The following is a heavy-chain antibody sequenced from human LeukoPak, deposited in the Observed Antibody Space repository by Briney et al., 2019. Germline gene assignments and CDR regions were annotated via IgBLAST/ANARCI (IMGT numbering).Heavy chain of an antibody. CDR2: ISSSSSTI. CDR3: ARRDGYGDERPFDY. V-gene: IGHV3-48*01. CDR1: GFTFSTYS. D-gene: IGHD4/OR15-4a*01. Sequence: PGGSLRLSCAASGFTFSTYSMNWVRQAPGKGLEWVSYISSSSSTIYYADSVKGRFTISRDNAKNSLYLQMNSLGAEDTAVYYCARRDGYGDERPFDYWGQGTLVTVSS. J-gene: IGHJ4*02.